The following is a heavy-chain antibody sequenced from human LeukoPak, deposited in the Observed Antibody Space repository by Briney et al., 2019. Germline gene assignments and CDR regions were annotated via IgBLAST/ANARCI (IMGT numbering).Heavy chain of an antibody. CDR1: GFTFSSYW. CDR2: INSDGSST. J-gene: IGHJ6*02. CDR3: ARVGSGSYSLYYYGMDV. D-gene: IGHD3-10*01. Sequence: GGSLRLSCAASGFTFSSYWMHWVRQAPGKGLVWVSRINSDGSSTSYADSVKGRLTISRDNAKNTLYLQMNSLRAEDTAVYYCARVGSGSYSLYYYGMDVWGQGTTVTVSS. V-gene: IGHV3-74*01.